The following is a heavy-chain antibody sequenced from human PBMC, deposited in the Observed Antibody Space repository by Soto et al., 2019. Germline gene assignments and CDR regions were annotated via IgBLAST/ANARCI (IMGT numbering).Heavy chain of an antibody. CDR2: IYYSGST. D-gene: IGHD4-17*01. CDR3: ASHDYGDYGAGYYYMDV. V-gene: IGHV4-59*01. CDR1: GGSISSYY. J-gene: IGHJ6*03. Sequence: QVQLQESGPGLVKPSETLSLTCTVSGGSISSYYWSWIRQPPGKGLEWIGYIYYSGSTNYNPSLKSRVTISVDTSKNQFSLKLSSVTAADTAVYYCASHDYGDYGAGYYYMDVWGKGTTVTVSS.